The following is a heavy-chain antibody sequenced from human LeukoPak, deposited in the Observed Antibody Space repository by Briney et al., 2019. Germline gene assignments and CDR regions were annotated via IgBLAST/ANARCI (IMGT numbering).Heavy chain of an antibody. Sequence: SETLSLTCTVSGGSISSHYWSGIRQPPGKGLEWIGYIYYSGSTNYNPSLKSRVTISVDTSKNQFSLKPSSVTAADTAVYYCARWDMTTDAFDIWGQGTMVTVSS. V-gene: IGHV4-59*11. CDR3: ARWDMTTDAFDI. D-gene: IGHD4-17*01. J-gene: IGHJ3*02. CDR1: GGSISSHY. CDR2: IYYSGST.